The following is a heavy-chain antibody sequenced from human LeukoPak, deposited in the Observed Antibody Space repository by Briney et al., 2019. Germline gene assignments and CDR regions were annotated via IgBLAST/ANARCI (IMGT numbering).Heavy chain of an antibody. CDR3: AKEPRRGGSVY. V-gene: IGHV3-74*01. CDR1: GFTFSSYW. D-gene: IGHD3-16*01. Sequence: GGSLRLSWVASGFTFSSYWVHWVRQAPGKGLVWVLRVNSDESITTYADSVNGRFTISRDNSKNTLYRQMNSLRAEDTAVYYCAKEPRRGGSVYWGQGTLVTVS. CDR2: VNSDESIT. J-gene: IGHJ4*02.